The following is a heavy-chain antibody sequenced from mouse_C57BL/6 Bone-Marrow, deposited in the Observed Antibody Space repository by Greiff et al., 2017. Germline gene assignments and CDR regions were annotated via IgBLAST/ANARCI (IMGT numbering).Heavy chain of an antibody. Sequence: QVQLQQPGAELVRPGPSVKLSCKASGYTFTSYWMHWVKQRPGQGLEWIGVIDPSDSYTNYNQKFKGKATLTVDTSSSTAYMQLSSLTSEDSAVYYCARNDDYDLFAYWGQGNLVTVTA. CDR1: GYTFTSYW. V-gene: IGHV1-59*01. D-gene: IGHD2-4*01. CDR3: ARNDDYDLFAY. J-gene: IGHJ3*01. CDR2: IDPSDSYT.